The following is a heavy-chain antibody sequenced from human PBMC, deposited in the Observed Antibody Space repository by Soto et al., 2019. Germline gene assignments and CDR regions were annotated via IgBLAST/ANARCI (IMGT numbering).Heavy chain of an antibody. D-gene: IGHD6-6*01. CDR3: ARRIAARHFDY. CDR1: GYTFTGYY. CDR2: INPNSGGT. Sequence: GASVKVSCKASGYTFTGYYMHWVRQAPGQGLEWMGWINPNSGGTNYAQKFQGRVTMTRDTSISTAYMELSSLRSEDTAVYYCARRIAARHFDYWGQGTLVTVSS. J-gene: IGHJ4*02. V-gene: IGHV1-2*02.